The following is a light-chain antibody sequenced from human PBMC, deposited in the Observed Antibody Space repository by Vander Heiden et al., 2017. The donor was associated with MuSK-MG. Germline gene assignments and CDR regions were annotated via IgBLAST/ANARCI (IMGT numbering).Light chain of an antibody. Sequence: DVVMTQSPLSLPVTLGQPASISCRSSQSLVYSDGNTYLNGFQQRPGQSPRRRIYKGSNRDSGVKDRFSGSGSGTDFTRKSSRVEAEDVGVYDGMPFNTFGQGTKVEIK. CDR3: MPFNT. J-gene: IGKJ1*01. V-gene: IGKV2-30*01. CDR1: QSLVYSDGNTY. CDR2: KGS.